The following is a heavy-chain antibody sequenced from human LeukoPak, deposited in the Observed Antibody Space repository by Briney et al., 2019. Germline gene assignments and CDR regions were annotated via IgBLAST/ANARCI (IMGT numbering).Heavy chain of an antibody. CDR3: AKDRPNYYGSNGDYYRRGGDY. CDR2: ITSSSDGT. Sequence: GGSLRLSCAASGFTFSSYAMSWVRQAPGKGLEWVSSITSSSDGTYYADSVKGRFTISRDNSENMLYLQMNSLRVEDTAVYFCAKDRPNYYGSNGDYYRRGGDYWGQGTLVTVSS. V-gene: IGHV3-23*01. CDR1: GFTFSSYA. J-gene: IGHJ4*02. D-gene: IGHD3-22*01.